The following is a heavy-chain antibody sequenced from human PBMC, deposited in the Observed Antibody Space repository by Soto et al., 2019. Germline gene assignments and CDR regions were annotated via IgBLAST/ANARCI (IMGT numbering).Heavy chain of an antibody. CDR3: AKATVTTRGAFDI. J-gene: IGHJ3*02. D-gene: IGHD4-17*01. CDR2: LSGSGGSP. Sequence: EVQLFESGGGLVQPGVSLRLSCAASGVTFSSYAISWVRQAPGKGLEWVSALSGSGGSPYYADSVKGRFTISRDNSKNPLFLQMNSLRADDTAVDYCAKATVTTRGAFDIGGHGTMVTFSS. V-gene: IGHV3-23*01. CDR1: GVTFSSYA.